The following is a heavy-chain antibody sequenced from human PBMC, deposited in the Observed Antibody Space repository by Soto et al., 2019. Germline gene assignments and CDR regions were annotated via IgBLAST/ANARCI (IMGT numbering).Heavy chain of an antibody. CDR1: GFTFGDYA. J-gene: IGHJ6*02. CDR3: TRDMPFDGCITGTSYYYYSMDV. V-gene: IGHV3-49*03. Sequence: GGSLRLSCTASGFTFGDYAMSWFRQAPGKGLEWVGFIRSKAYGGTTEYAASVKGRLTISRDDSKSIAYLQMNSLKTEDTAVYYCTRDMPFDGCITGTSYYYYSMDVWGQGTTVTGSS. D-gene: IGHD1-7*01. CDR2: IRSKAYGGTT.